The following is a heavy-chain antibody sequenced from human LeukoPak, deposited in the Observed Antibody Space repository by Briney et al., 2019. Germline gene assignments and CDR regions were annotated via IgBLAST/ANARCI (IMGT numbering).Heavy chain of an antibody. CDR3: AREGYCSSTSCYSTDY. D-gene: IGHD2-2*01. CDR1: GYTFTGYY. V-gene: IGHV1-18*04. Sequence: ASVKVSCKASGYTFTGYYMHWVRQAPGQGLEWMGWISAYNGNTNYAQKLQGRVTMTTDTSTSTAYMELRSLRSDDTAVYYCAREGYCSSTSCYSTDYWGQGTLVTVSS. J-gene: IGHJ4*02. CDR2: ISAYNGNT.